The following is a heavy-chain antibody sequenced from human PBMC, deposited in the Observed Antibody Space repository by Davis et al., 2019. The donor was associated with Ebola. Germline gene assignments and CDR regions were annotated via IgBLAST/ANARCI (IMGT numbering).Heavy chain of an antibody. CDR1: GFTFSSYW. V-gene: IGHV3-30*03. CDR3: ARRVDY. Sequence: GESLKISCAASGFTFSSYWMHWVRQAPGKGLEWVAVISYDGSNKYYVDSVKGRFTISRDNAKNSLYLQMNSLRAEDTAVYYCARRVDYWGQGTLVTVSS. CDR2: ISYDGSNK. J-gene: IGHJ4*02.